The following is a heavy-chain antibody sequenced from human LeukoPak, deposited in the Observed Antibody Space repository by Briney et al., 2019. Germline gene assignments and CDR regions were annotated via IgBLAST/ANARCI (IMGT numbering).Heavy chain of an antibody. D-gene: IGHD2-15*01. Sequence: ASVKVSCKASGYTLTAYYIYWVRQAPGQGLEWMGRINPNSGGADYAQNFQGRVTMTRDTSISTAYMELSRLRSDDTAVYYCARGYCSGGTCYLVENWLDPWGQGTLVTVSS. J-gene: IGHJ5*02. V-gene: IGHV1-2*06. CDR2: INPNSGGA. CDR3: ARGYCSGGTCYLVENWLDP. CDR1: GYTLTAYY.